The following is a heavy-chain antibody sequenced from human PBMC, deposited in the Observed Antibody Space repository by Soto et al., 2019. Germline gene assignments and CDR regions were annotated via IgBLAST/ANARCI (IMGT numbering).Heavy chain of an antibody. CDR1: GFTFSSYW. J-gene: IGHJ4*02. CDR2: INNDGSGT. CDR3: TTAFEY. V-gene: IGHV3-74*01. Sequence: EVQLVESGGGLVQPGGSLRLSCPASGFTFSSYWMHWVRQAPGKGLVWVSRINNDGSGTSYADSVKGRFTISRDNAKNTLYLQMNSLRAEYTAVYYCTTAFEYWGRGTLVTVSS.